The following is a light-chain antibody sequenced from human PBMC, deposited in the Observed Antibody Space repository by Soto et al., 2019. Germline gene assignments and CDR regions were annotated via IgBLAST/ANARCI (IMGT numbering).Light chain of an antibody. CDR3: SSYTSSRTYV. Sequence: QSVLTQPASVSGSPGQSITISCTGTSSDVGAYNYVSWYQQHPGKAPKLMIYEVSYRPSGVSNRFSGSKSANTASLTISGLQAEDEADYYCSSYTSSRTYVFGTGTKATVL. CDR2: EVS. V-gene: IGLV2-14*01. J-gene: IGLJ1*01. CDR1: SSDVGAYNY.